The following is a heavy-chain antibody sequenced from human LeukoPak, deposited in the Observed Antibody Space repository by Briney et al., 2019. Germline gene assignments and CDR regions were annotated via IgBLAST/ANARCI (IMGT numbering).Heavy chain of an antibody. J-gene: IGHJ4*02. CDR2: ISSSSSYI. CDR1: GFTFSSYS. V-gene: IGHV3-21*01. CDR3: ASRGWTFDY. Sequence: GGSLRLSCAASGFTFSSYSMNWVRQAPGKGLEWVSSISSSSSYIYYADLVKGRFTISRDNAKNSLYLQMNSLRAEDTAVYYCASRGWTFDYWGQGTLVTVSS. D-gene: IGHD3/OR15-3a*01.